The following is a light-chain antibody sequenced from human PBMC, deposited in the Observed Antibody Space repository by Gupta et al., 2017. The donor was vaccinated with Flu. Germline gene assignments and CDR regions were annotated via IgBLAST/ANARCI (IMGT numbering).Light chain of an antibody. V-gene: IGLV2-14*01. CDR3: ISDTSRSHPV. CDR2: EVS. Sequence: RSDVGSYSFVSCYQQPPDKAAKLVIYEVSKRPSGVSNRFSGYKSSNTASMTISGLQAEDEADYCHISDTSRSHPVFGGGTKLTVL. J-gene: IGLJ3*02. CDR1: RSDVGSYSF.